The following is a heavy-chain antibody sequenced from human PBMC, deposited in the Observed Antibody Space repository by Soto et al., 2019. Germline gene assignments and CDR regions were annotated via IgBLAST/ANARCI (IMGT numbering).Heavy chain of an antibody. CDR1: GYTFRNYA. V-gene: IGHV1-18*01. D-gene: IGHD4-4*01. CDR3: AKSPRGERATD. J-gene: IGHJ4*02. CDR2: INTYNGNT. Sequence: QVQLVQSGAEVKKPGASVKVSCKASGYTFRNYAVNWVRQAPGQGLEWMGSINTYNGNTNYAQSLQDRVTLTADTSSSTALMELMSLRSDDSAVYYCAKSPRGERATDWGQGTRVIVSS.